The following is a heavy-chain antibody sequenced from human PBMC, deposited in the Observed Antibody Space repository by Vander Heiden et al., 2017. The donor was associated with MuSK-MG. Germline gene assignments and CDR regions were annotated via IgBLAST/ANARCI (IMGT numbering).Heavy chain of an antibody. J-gene: IGHJ5*02. CDR2: ISYDATNK. CDR1: GFTFSSYA. Sequence: QVQLVESGGGVVQAGRSLRLSCAASGFTFSSYAMKWVRQAPGEGLEWVALISYDATNKYYADSVKGRFTISRDNSKNTLYLQMNSLRAEDTAVYYCARDGSTSWYNWFDPWGQGTLVTVSS. CDR3: ARDGSTSWYNWFDP. V-gene: IGHV3-30*04. D-gene: IGHD2-2*01.